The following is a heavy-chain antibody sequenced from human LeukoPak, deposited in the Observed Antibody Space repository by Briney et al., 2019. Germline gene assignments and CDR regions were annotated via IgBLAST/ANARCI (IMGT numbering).Heavy chain of an antibody. CDR3: ARDQFDDP. D-gene: IGHD3-16*01. CDR1: GFTFSSYA. Sequence: GGSLRLSCAASGFTFSSYAMHWVRQAPGKGLEWVAVISYDGSNKYYADSVKGRFTISRDNSKNTLYLQMNSLRAEDTAMYYCARDQFDDPWGQGTLVTVSS. V-gene: IGHV3-30*04. J-gene: IGHJ5*02. CDR2: ISYDGSNK.